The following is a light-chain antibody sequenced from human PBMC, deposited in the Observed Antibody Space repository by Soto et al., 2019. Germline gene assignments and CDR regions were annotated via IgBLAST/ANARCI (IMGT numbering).Light chain of an antibody. V-gene: IGKV1-5*01. J-gene: IGKJ2*01. CDR3: QQYNYAPT. CDR2: GAS. Sequence: DILMTQSPSTLSASVGDRVTITCRASQSISSWLAWYQQKPGKAPKLLIYGASSLEGGVPSRFSGSGSGTEFTLTISSLQPDDFATYYCQQYNYAPTFGQGTELEIK. CDR1: QSISSW.